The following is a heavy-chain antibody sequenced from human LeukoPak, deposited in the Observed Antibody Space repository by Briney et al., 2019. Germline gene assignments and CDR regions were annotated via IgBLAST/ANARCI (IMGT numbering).Heavy chain of an antibody. Sequence: GGSLRLSCAASGFTFSSYAMSWVRQAPGKGLEWVSAISGGGGSTYYADSVKGRFTVSRDNFKNTLYLQMNSLRAEDTALYYCARKLWHRNDCWGQGTLVTVSS. J-gene: IGHJ4*02. D-gene: IGHD3-16*01. CDR1: GFTFSSYA. CDR3: ARKLWHRNDC. CDR2: ISGGGGST. V-gene: IGHV3-23*01.